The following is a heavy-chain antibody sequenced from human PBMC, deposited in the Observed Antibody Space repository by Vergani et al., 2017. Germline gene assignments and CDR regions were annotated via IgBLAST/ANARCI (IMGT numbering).Heavy chain of an antibody. V-gene: IGHV3-30*02. D-gene: IGHD1-26*01. CDR3: AKGHSGQIGSPHDYYFDY. CDR2: IRSDGGSE. CDR1: GFIFNYYG. Sequence: QVHLVESGGGVVQPGGSLRLSCAASGFIFNYYGINWVRQAPGKGLEWVSFIRSDGGSEMYADSVRGRFTISRDNSKNMVSLEMLSLRTEDTAVYYCAKGHSGQIGSPHDYYFDYWGQGTLVTVSS. J-gene: IGHJ4*02.